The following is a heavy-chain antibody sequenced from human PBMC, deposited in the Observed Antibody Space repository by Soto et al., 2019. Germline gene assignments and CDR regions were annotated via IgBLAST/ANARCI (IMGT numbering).Heavy chain of an antibody. J-gene: IGHJ4*02. CDR1: GFTLSNAW. CDR3: TTGYSSGWYYFDY. V-gene: IGHV3-15*01. D-gene: IGHD6-19*01. CDR2: IKSKTDGGTT. Sequence: EVQLVESGGGLVKPGGSLRLSCAASGFTLSNAWMSWVRQAPGKGLEWVGRIKSKTDGGTTDYAAPVKGRFTISRDDSKNTLYLQMNSLKTEDTAVYYCTTGYSSGWYYFDYWGQGTLVTVSS.